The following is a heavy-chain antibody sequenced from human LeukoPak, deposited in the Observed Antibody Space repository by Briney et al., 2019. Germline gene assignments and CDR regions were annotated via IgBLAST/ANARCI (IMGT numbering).Heavy chain of an antibody. D-gene: IGHD6-13*01. J-gene: IGHJ5*02. CDR3: ARVPPLIAAAGTPRFDP. CDR1: GGSISSYY. CDR2: IYYSGST. Sequence: PSQTLSLTCTVSGGSISSYYWSWIRQPPGKGLEWIGYIYYSGSTNYNPSLKSRVTISVDTSKNQFSLKLSSVTAADTAVYYCARVPPLIAAAGTPRFDPWGQGTLVTVSS. V-gene: IGHV4-59*01.